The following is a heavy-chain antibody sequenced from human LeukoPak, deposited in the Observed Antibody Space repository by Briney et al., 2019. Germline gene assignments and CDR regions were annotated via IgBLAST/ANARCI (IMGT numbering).Heavy chain of an antibody. CDR2: VRGSGAST. J-gene: IGHJ4*02. CDR1: GFTFSNYA. CDR3: AKCSGGTCYSSLDS. V-gene: IGHV3-23*01. Sequence: PGGSLRLSCEASGFTFSNYAMTWVRQAPGKGLEGVSGVRGSGASTYYADSAKGRSTSSRDNSKNVLYLQLTGLRAEATALYYCAKCSGGTCYSSLDSWGQGTLVTVSS. D-gene: IGHD2-15*01.